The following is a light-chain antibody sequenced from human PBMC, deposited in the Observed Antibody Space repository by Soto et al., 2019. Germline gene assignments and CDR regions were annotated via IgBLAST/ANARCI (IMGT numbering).Light chain of an antibody. J-gene: IGKJ5*01. V-gene: IGKV2-30*02. CDR1: PSLVHSDGIAY. Sequence: DVVMNHSALSLPVPLGQPASISCRSAPSLVHSDGIAYFSWFKQRPGRSPRRLIYKVSNRDSGVPARFSVIGSGTDFALQLRRVEAEEVGTDDCMQALQSLTAGQPTRRETK. CDR2: KVS. CDR3: MQALQSLT.